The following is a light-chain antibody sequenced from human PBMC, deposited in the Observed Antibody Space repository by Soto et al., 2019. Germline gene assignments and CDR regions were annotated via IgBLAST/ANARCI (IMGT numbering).Light chain of an antibody. Sequence: IQMTQSPSAVSASVGDRVTITCQASQDISNYLNWYQQKLGKAPKLLIYDASNLETGVPSRFSGSGSGTDFTFTISSLQPEDIATYYCQQYSHLITFGQGTRLEIK. CDR1: QDISNY. J-gene: IGKJ5*01. CDR2: DAS. CDR3: QQYSHLIT. V-gene: IGKV1-33*01.